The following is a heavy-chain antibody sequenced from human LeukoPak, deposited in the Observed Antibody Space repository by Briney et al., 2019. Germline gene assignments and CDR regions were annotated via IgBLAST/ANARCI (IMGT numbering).Heavy chain of an antibody. CDR2: IYYSGST. CDR3: ARTGYSSGWYRAFDI. V-gene: IGHV4-39*07. J-gene: IGHJ3*02. CDR1: GGSISSSSYY. Sequence: SETLSLTCTVSGGSISSSSYYWGWIRQPPGKGLEWIGSIYYSGSTYYNPSLKSRVTISVDTSKNQFSLKLSSVTAADTAVYYCARTGYSSGWYRAFDIWGQGTMVTVSS. D-gene: IGHD6-19*01.